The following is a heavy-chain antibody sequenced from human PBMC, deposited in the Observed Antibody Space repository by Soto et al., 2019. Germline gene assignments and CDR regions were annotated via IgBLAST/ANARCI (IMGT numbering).Heavy chain of an antibody. CDR1: GYTFTSYG. CDR2: ISAYNGNT. Sequence: ASVKVSCTASGYTFTSYGISWVRQAPGQGLEWMGWISAYNGNTNYAQKLQGRVTMTTDTSTSTAYMELRSLRSDDTAVYYCARDVLRFLEWFPNWFDPWGQGTLVTVSS. D-gene: IGHD3-3*01. V-gene: IGHV1-18*01. J-gene: IGHJ5*02. CDR3: ARDVLRFLEWFPNWFDP.